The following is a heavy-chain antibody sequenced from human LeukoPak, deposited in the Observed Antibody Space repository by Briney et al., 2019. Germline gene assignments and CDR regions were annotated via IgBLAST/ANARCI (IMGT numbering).Heavy chain of an antibody. V-gene: IGHV1-69*13. J-gene: IGHJ6*02. Sequence: SVKVSCKASGGTFISYAISWVRQAPGQGLEWMGGIIPIFGTANYAQKFQGRVTITADESTSTAYMELSSLRSEDTAVYYCARGLGYCSSTSCYNYYYGMDVWGQGTTVTVSS. D-gene: IGHD2-2*02. CDR2: IIPIFGTA. CDR1: GGTFISYA. CDR3: ARGLGYCSSTSCYNYYYGMDV.